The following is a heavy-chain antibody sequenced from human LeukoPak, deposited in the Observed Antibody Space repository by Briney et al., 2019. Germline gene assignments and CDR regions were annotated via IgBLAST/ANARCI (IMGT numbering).Heavy chain of an antibody. CDR2: IYYSGST. CDR3: GRVIMPAATRLWFDP. V-gene: IGHV4-61*09. Sequence: PSQTLSLTCTVSGGSISSGSYYWSWIRQPAGKGLEWIGHIYYSGSTKYNPSLKSRVTISVDTSKNQFSLKMNSVTAADTAVYYCGRVIMPAATRLWFDPWGQGTLVTVSS. D-gene: IGHD2-2*01. J-gene: IGHJ5*02. CDR1: GGSISSGSYY.